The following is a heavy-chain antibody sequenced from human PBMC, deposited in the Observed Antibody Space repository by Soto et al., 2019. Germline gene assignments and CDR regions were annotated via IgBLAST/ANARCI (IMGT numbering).Heavy chain of an antibody. CDR2: MSASGGTS. Sequence: EVELLESGGGLIHPGESLRLSCAASGFSFSSYAMIWVRQAPGKGLEWVSVMSASGGTSYFADSVKGRFSMSRDNSKNMFYLEMNSLRAEDTAIYFCAKGSIQYSASIDYRGQGTLVSVSS. CDR3: AKGSIQYSASIDY. J-gene: IGHJ4*02. D-gene: IGHD5-12*01. V-gene: IGHV3-23*01. CDR1: GFSFSSYA.